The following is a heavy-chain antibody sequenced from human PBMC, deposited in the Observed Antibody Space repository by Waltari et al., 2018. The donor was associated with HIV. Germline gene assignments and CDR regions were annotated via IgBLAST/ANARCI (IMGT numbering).Heavy chain of an antibody. V-gene: IGHV1-46*01. Sequence: QVQLVQSGAEVKKPGASVKVSCKASGYTFTSYYMHWVRQAPGQGLEWMGIINPSGGSTSYAQKFQGRVTMTRDTSTSTVYMELSSLRSEDTAVYYCAREVVYAIHYYYGMDVWGQGTTVTVSS. CDR2: INPSGGST. J-gene: IGHJ6*02. CDR1: GYTFTSYY. CDR3: AREVVYAIHYYYGMDV. D-gene: IGHD2-8*02.